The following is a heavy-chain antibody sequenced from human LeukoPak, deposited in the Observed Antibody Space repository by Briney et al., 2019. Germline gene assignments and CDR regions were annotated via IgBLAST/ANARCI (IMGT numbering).Heavy chain of an antibody. CDR1: GFTFYDYA. V-gene: IGHV3-43*02. D-gene: IGHD5-18*01. J-gene: IGHJ6*03. CDR2: ISGDGGST. CDR3: AKAVVDTAMVVYYYYCCLDV. Sequence: VGSLRLSCAASGFTFYDYARHWVRQAPGKGLEWVSLISGDGGSTYYADSVKGRFTISTDNSKKSLYLQMNSMRAEDTALYYCAKAVVDTAMVVYYYYCCLDVWGKGTTVIVSS.